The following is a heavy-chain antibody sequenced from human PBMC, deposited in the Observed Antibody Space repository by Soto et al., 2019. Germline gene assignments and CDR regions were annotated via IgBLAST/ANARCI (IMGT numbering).Heavy chain of an antibody. V-gene: IGHV4-30-2*01. CDR3: AAGGGLPRDY. J-gene: IGHJ4*02. CDR1: GGSISSGGYS. Sequence: QLQLQESGSGLVKPSQTLSLTCAVSGGSISSGGYSWSWIRQPPGKGLEWIGYIYHSGSTYYNPSLKSRVTISVDRSKNQCPRKLSAVTAADTAVYYCAAGGGLPRDYWGQGTLVTVSS. CDR2: IYHSGST. D-gene: IGHD1-26*01.